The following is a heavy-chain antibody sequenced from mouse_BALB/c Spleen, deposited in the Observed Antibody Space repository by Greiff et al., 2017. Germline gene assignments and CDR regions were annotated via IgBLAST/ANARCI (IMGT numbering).Heavy chain of an antibody. CDR3: ARRRYTGEVSDY. CDR2: INPGSGGT. V-gene: IGHV1-54*01. J-gene: IGHJ2*01. D-gene: IGHD2-14*01. CDR1: GYAFTNYL. Sequence: QVQLQQSGAELVRPGTSVKVSCKASGYAFTNYLIEWVKQRPGQGLEWIGVINPGSGGTNYNEKFKGKATLTADKSSSTAYMQLSSLTSDDSAVYVCARRRYTGEVSDYWGQGTTLTVSS.